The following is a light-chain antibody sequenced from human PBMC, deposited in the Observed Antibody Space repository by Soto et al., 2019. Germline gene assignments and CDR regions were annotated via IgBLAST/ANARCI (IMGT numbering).Light chain of an antibody. Sequence: QSALTQPPSASGSPGQSVTISCTGTSSDVGGYNYVSWFQQHPGKAPKLMIYEVSKRPSGVPDRFSGSKSGNTASLTVSGLQAEDDADYYCSSYAGSNYVFGTGTKLTVL. CDR1: SSDVGGYNY. CDR2: EVS. CDR3: SSYAGSNYV. V-gene: IGLV2-8*01. J-gene: IGLJ1*01.